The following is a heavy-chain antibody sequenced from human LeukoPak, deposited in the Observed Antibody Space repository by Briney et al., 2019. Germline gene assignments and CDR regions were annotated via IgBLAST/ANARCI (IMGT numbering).Heavy chain of an antibody. CDR1: GGSISSYY. Sequence: SETLSLTRAVSGGSISSYYWSWIRQPPGKGLEWIGYIYYSGSTNYNPSLKSRVTISVDTSKNQFSLKLSSVTAADTAVYYCARVLTNYDFWSATTSHYYFDYWGQGTLVTVSS. V-gene: IGHV4-59*01. CDR2: IYYSGST. CDR3: ARVLTNYDFWSATTSHYYFDY. J-gene: IGHJ4*02. D-gene: IGHD3-3*01.